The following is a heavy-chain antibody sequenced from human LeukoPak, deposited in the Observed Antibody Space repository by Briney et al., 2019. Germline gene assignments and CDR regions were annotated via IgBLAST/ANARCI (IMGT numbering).Heavy chain of an antibody. J-gene: IGHJ5*02. CDR3: AKIPYSSGWVQNWFDP. CDR1: GFTFGTYA. CDR2: ISGSGGST. Sequence: GGSLRLSCAASGFTFGTYAMSWVRQAPGKGLEWTSAISGSGGSTYYADSVKGRFTISRDNSKNTLYLQMNSLRAEDTAVYYCAKIPYSSGWVQNWFDPWGQGTLVTVSS. D-gene: IGHD6-19*01. V-gene: IGHV3-23*01.